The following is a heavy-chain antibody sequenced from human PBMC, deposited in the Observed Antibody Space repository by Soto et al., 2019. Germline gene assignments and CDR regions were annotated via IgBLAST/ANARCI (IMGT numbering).Heavy chain of an antibody. CDR3: ASKLGFGAFDI. Sequence: SVKVSCKXSGGTFSSYAISWVRQAPGQGLEWMGGIIPIFGTANYAQKFQGRVTITADESTSTAYMELSSLRSEDTAVYYCASKLGFGAFDIWGQGTMVTVSS. V-gene: IGHV1-69*13. D-gene: IGHD7-27*01. J-gene: IGHJ3*02. CDR2: IIPIFGTA. CDR1: GGTFSSYA.